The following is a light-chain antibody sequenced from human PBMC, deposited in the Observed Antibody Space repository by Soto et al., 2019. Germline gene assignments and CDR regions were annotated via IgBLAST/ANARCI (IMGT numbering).Light chain of an antibody. Sequence: EIVLTQSPATLSLSPGQRATLSCRASQSISDTLAWYQQKPGQAPRLLIYSASRGATGFQDRFSGSGSGTDFTLTISSLQSEEFAVYYCQQYNNWPWTFGQGTKVDIK. V-gene: IGKV3-15*01. J-gene: IGKJ1*01. CDR2: SAS. CDR1: QSISDT. CDR3: QQYNNWPWT.